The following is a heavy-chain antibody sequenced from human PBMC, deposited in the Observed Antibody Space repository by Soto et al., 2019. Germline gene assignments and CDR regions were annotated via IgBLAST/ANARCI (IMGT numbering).Heavy chain of an antibody. CDR3: ARQSSGWYNWFDP. J-gene: IGHJ5*02. Sequence: SETLSLTCSVSGGSISSSSYYWGWIRQPPGKGLEWIGSIYYSGSIYYNPSLKSRVTISVDTSKNQFSLKLSSVTAAETAVYYCARQSSGWYNWFDPWGQGPPVTVSS. V-gene: IGHV4-39*01. D-gene: IGHD6-19*01. CDR1: GGSISSSSYY. CDR2: IYYSGSI.